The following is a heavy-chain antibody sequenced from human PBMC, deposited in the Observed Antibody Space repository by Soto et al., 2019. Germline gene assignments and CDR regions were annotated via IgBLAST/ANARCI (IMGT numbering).Heavy chain of an antibody. J-gene: IGHJ3*02. CDR2: ISGTGSST. Sequence: GGSLRLSCVASGFTFSSYAMSWVRQAPGKGLEWVSLISGTGSSTYYADSVKGRFTISRDNSKNTLYLQMNSLRAEDTAVYYCAKVVDSSGWYRDAFDIWGQGTMVTVSS. CDR3: AKVVDSSGWYRDAFDI. V-gene: IGHV3-23*01. D-gene: IGHD6-19*01. CDR1: GFTFSSYA.